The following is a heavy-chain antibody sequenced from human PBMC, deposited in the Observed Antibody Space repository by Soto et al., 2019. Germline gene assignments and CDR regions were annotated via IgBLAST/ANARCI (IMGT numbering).Heavy chain of an antibody. J-gene: IGHJ4*02. D-gene: IGHD3-22*01. Sequence: GGSLRLSCSASGFTFSTYWMSWVRQAPGKGLEWVANIKQEGSEKYYVDSVRGRFTISRDTAKNSLYLQMNSLRAEDTAVYYCARAYYYDRSGCSPGGYWGQGTLVTVAS. CDR3: ARAYYYDRSGCSPGGY. CDR1: GFTFSTYW. CDR2: IKQEGSEK. V-gene: IGHV3-7*01.